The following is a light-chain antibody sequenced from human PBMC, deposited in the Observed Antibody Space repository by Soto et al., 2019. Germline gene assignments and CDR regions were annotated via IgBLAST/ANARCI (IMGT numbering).Light chain of an antibody. CDR1: SSDVGGYNY. V-gene: IGLV2-11*01. J-gene: IGLJ1*01. CDR3: CSYAGSPRFV. CDR2: DVS. Sequence: QSALTQPRSVSGSPGQSVTISCTGTSSDVGGYNYVSWYQQHPGKAPKVMIYDVSERPSGVPDRFSGSKSGNTASLTISGLHAEDEADYYCCSYAGSPRFVFGNRTKLTVL.